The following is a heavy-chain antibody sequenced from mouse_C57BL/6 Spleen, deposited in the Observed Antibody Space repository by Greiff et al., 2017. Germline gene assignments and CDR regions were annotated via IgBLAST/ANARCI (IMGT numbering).Heavy chain of an antibody. D-gene: IGHD1-3*01. CDR2: ISSGSSTI. V-gene: IGHV5-17*01. Sequence: EVKLEESGGGLVKPGGSLKLSCAASGFTFSDYGMHWVRQAPEKGLEWVAYISSGSSTIYYADTVKGRFTISRDNAKNTLFLQMTSLRSEDTAMYYCATGTKDFDYWGQGTTLTVSS. CDR3: ATGTKDFDY. CDR1: GFTFSDYG. J-gene: IGHJ2*01.